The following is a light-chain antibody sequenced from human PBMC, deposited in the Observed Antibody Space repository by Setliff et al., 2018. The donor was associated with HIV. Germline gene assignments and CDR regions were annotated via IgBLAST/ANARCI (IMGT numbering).Light chain of an antibody. Sequence: DIQMTQSPSTLSASVGDRVTITCRASQVIATWLAWYQQKPGKAPKVVIYKASNLESGVPSRFSGSGSGTEFTLTISSLQPDDIATYYCQQYNSYPYTFGQGTRLEIK. CDR2: KAS. V-gene: IGKV1-5*03. J-gene: IGKJ5*01. CDR1: QVIATW. CDR3: QQYNSYPYT.